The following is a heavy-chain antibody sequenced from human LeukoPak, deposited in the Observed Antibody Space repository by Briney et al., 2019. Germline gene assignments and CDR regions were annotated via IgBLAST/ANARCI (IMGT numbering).Heavy chain of an antibody. J-gene: IGHJ4*02. CDR3: ARHPGYSSSSGFFDY. CDR1: GGSISSYY. D-gene: IGHD6-6*01. V-gene: IGHV4-4*09. CDR2: IYTSGST. Sequence: PTETLSLTCTVSGGSISSYYWSWIRQPPGKGLEWIGYIYTSGSTNYNPSLKSRVTISVDTSKNQFSLKLSSVTAADTAVYYCARHPGYSSSSGFFDYWGQGTLVTVSS.